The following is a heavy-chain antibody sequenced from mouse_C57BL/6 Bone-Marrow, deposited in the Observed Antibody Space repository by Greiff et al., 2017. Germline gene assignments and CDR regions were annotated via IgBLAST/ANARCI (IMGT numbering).Heavy chain of an antibody. CDR2: IRLKSDNYAT. D-gene: IGHD4-1*01. V-gene: IGHV6-3*01. CDR3: QDWAWFAY. CDR1: GFTFSNYW. J-gene: IGHJ3*01. Sequence: EVKLQQSGGGLVQPGGSMKLSCVASGFTFSNYWMNWVRPSPEKGLEWVAQIRLKSDNYATHYAESVKGRFTISRDDSKSSVYLQMNNLRAEDTGIYYCQDWAWFAYWGQGTLVTVSA.